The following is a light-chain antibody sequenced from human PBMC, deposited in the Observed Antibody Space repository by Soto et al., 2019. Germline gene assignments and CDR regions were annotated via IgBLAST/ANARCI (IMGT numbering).Light chain of an antibody. J-gene: IGKJ2*01. CDR1: QSVSSN. CDR3: QQYNNWPYT. CDR2: GAS. V-gene: IGKV3-15*01. Sequence: EIVMTQSPATLSVSPGERATLSCRARQSVSSNLAGYQRKPGQAPRLLIYGASTRATGIPARFSGSGSGTEFTLTISSLQSEDFAVYYCQQYNNWPYTFGQGTKLEIK.